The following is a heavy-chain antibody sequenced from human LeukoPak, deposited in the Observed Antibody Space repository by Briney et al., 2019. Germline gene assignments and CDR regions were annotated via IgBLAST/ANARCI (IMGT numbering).Heavy chain of an antibody. CDR1: GYTFTSYG. V-gene: IGHV1-18*01. J-gene: IGHJ4*02. Sequence: ASVKVSCKASGYTFTSYGISGVRQAPGQGLEWMGWISAYNGNTNYAQKLQGRVTMTTDTSTSTAYMELRSLRSDDTAVYYCARDRKPSYSSGWYYFDYWGQGTLVTVSS. D-gene: IGHD6-19*01. CDR3: ARDRKPSYSSGWYYFDY. CDR2: ISAYNGNT.